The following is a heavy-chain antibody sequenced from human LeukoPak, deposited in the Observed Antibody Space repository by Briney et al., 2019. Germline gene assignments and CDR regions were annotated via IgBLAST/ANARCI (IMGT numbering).Heavy chain of an antibody. V-gene: IGHV5-51*01. J-gene: IGHJ6*03. Sequence: GESLKISCKCSGYSFTSYWIGWVRTLPGKGLEWMGIIYPGDSDTRYSPSFQGQVTISADKSISTAYLQWSSLKASDTAMYYCARQAGYNWNYETYYYYYMDVWGKGTTVTVSS. CDR3: ARQAGYNWNYETYYYYYMDV. D-gene: IGHD1-7*01. CDR2: IYPGDSDT. CDR1: GYSFTSYW.